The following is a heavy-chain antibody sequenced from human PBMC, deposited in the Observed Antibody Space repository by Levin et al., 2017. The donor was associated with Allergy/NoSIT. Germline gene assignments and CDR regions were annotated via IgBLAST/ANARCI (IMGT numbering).Heavy chain of an antibody. D-gene: IGHD2-2*01. Sequence: PGGSLRLSCAASGFTFSSYAMSWVRQAPGKGLEWVSAISGSGGSTYYADSVKGRFTISRDNSKNTLYLQMNSLRAEDTAVYYCAKDWDIVVVPAALEPPFDYWGQGTLVTVSS. V-gene: IGHV3-23*01. CDR3: AKDWDIVVVPAALEPPFDY. CDR1: GFTFSSYA. J-gene: IGHJ4*02. CDR2: ISGSGGST.